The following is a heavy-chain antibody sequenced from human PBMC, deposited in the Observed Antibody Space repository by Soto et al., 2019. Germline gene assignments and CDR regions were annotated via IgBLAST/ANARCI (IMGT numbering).Heavy chain of an antibody. CDR1: GFTFSSYA. CDR3: AKGRGYYDSSGLTAY. Sequence: GGSLRLSCAASGFTFSSYAMSWVRQAPGKGLEWVSAISGSGGSTYYADSVKGRFTISRDNSKNTLYLQMNSLRAEDTAVYYCAKGRGYYDSSGLTAYWGQGTLVTVSS. D-gene: IGHD3-22*01. V-gene: IGHV3-23*01. J-gene: IGHJ4*02. CDR2: ISGSGGST.